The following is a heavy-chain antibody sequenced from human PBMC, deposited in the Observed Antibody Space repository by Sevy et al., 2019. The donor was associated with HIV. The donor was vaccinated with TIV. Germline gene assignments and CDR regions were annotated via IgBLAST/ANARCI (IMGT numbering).Heavy chain of an antibody. J-gene: IGHJ5*02. CDR1: GYSFTSYW. D-gene: IGHD3-10*01. Sequence: GESLKISCKGSGYSFTSYWIGWVRQMPGKGLEWMGIIYPGDSDTRYSPSFQGQVTISADKSISTAYLQWSSLKASDTAMYYCARRQSEGFGEFNWFDPWGQGTLVTVSS. CDR3: ARRQSEGFGEFNWFDP. V-gene: IGHV5-51*01. CDR2: IYPGDSDT.